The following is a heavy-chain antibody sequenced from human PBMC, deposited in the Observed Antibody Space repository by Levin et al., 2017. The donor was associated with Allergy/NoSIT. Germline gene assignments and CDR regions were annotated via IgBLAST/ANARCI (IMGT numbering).Heavy chain of an antibody. Sequence: SETLSLTCTVSGDSVSSHYWNWIRQPAGKGLEWVGRFYTSDDTNYNPSLKSRVTMSFDTSKNHFSLKLSSVTAPDTAFYSCARGGRSNCDNESCYSRNAFNIWGRGTMVTVSS. J-gene: IGHJ3*02. CDR3: ARGGRSNCDNESCYSRNAFNI. CDR1: GDSVSSHY. V-gene: IGHV4-4*07. CDR2: FYTSDDT. D-gene: IGHD2-21*01.